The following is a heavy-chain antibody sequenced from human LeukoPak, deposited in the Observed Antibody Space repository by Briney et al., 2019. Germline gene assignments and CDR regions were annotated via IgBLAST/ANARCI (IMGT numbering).Heavy chain of an antibody. V-gene: IGHV5-51*01. Sequence: GESLKISCQVSGYSLTNNWIGWVRQVPGKGLEWMGLIYPGDSDTRYSPSFQGQVTFSVDESISTAYLQWSSLKASDTAMYYCARSGLTSSLDYWGQGTLVTVSS. CDR1: GYSLTNNW. J-gene: IGHJ4*02. D-gene: IGHD6-13*01. CDR3: ARSGLTSSLDY. CDR2: IYPGDSDT.